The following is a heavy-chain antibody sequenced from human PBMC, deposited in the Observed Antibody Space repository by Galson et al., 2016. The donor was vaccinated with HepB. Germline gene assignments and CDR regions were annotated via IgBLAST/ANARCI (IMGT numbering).Heavy chain of an antibody. CDR3: KTRIDPFAGDR. Sequence: SLRLSCAASGFTFNKVWMSWVRQAPGKGLEWVGRIHSRTDGGTTDYAAPVKGRLIISRDDSKNTLYLQMNSLKIEDTAVYYCKTRIDPFAGDRWGQGTRVTVSS. V-gene: IGHV3-15*01. CDR1: GFTFNKVW. CDR2: IHSRTDGGTT. D-gene: IGHD3-16*01. J-gene: IGHJ4*02.